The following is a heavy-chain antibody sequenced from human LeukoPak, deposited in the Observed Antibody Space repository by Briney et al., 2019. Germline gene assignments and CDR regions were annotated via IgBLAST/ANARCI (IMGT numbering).Heavy chain of an antibody. J-gene: IGHJ6*03. Sequence: GGSLRLSCAASRFTFSDYYMSWIRQAPGKGLEWVSYISSSGSTIYYADSVKGRFTVSRDNAKNSLYLQMNSLRAEDTAVYYCAREMQTWAYYYYMDVWGKGTTVTVSS. CDR2: ISSSGSTI. CDR3: AREMQTWAYYYYMDV. D-gene: IGHD3-16*01. V-gene: IGHV3-11*04. CDR1: RFTFSDYY.